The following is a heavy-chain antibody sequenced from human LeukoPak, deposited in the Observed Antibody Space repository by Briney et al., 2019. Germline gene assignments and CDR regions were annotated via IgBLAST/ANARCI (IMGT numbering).Heavy chain of an antibody. J-gene: IGHJ4*02. V-gene: IGHV3-23*01. CDR1: GFTFSSYA. CDR3: AKHGRGNNSRDYFDY. D-gene: IGHD5-12*01. CDR2: SGSGGST. Sequence: GGSLRLSCAASGFTFSSYAMSWVRQAPGKGLEWVSGSGSGGSTHYADSVKGRFTISRDNSKNTLYLQMNSLRAEDTAVYHCAKHGRGNNSRDYFDYWGQGTLVTVSS.